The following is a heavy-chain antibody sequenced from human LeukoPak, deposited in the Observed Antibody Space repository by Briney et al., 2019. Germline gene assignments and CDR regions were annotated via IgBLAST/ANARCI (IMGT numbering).Heavy chain of an antibody. J-gene: IGHJ3*02. D-gene: IGHD3-22*01. CDR2: INPNSGGT. CDR1: GYTFTGYY. V-gene: IGHV1-2*02. CDR3: ASTYYDSSGYYQFDAFDI. Sequence: ASVKVSCKASGYTFTGYYMHWVRQAPGQGLEWMGWINPNSGGTNYAQKFQGRVTMTRDTSISTAYMELSRPRSDDTAVYYCASTYYDSSGYYQFDAFDIWGQGTMVTVSS.